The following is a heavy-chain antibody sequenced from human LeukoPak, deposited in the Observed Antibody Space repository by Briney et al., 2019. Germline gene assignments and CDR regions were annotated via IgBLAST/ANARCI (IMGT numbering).Heavy chain of an antibody. CDR2: ISSNGGST. CDR3: VKDGGSSGWYAFDY. D-gene: IGHD6-19*01. Sequence: PGGSLRLSCSASGFTFSSYALYWVRQAPGKGLEYVSAISSNGGSTYYADSVKGRFTISRDNSKNTLYLQMSSPRAEDTAVYYCVKDGGSSGWYAFDYWGQGTLVTVSS. CDR1: GFTFSSYA. V-gene: IGHV3-64D*06. J-gene: IGHJ4*02.